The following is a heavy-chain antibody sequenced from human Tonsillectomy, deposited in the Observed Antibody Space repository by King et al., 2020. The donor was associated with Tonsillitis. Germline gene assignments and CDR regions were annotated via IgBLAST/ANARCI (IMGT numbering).Heavy chain of an antibody. CDR2: IYNSGYT. Sequence: QLQESGPGLVKPSETLSLTCTVSGGSISSYYWTWIRQPPGKGLEWIGNIYNSGYTNYNPSLKSRVTISVDTSKNQFSLKLSSVTTADTAVYYCARGNLNYYDSSGLSYFDYWGQGTLVTVSS. J-gene: IGHJ4*02. V-gene: IGHV4-59*01. CDR3: ARGNLNYYDSSGLSYFDY. D-gene: IGHD3-22*01. CDR1: GGSISSYY.